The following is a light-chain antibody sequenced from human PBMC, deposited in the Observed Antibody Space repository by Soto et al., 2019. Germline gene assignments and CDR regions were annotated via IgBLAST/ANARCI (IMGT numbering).Light chain of an antibody. V-gene: IGKV1-12*01. CDR1: QDVSAW. CDR3: QQYSSSPLT. CDR2: AAS. J-gene: IGKJ4*01. Sequence: DVQMTQSPSSVSASVGDRVTITCRASQDVSAWLAWYQQKPGTAPKLLIYAASTLQSGVPSRFSGSGSGTQFTLTISRLEPEDFAVYYCQQYSSSPLTFGGGTKVDIK.